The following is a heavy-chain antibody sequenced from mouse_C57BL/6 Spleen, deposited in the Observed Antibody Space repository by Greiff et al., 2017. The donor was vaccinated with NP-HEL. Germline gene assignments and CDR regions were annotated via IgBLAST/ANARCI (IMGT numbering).Heavy chain of an antibody. CDR3: ARRSRRGDYFDY. Sequence: DVKLQESGPELVKPGASVKIPCKASGYTFTDYNMDWVKQSHGKSLEWIGDINPNNGGTIYNQKFKGKATLTVDKSSSTAYMELRSLTSEDTAVYYCARRSRRGDYFDYWGQGTTLTVSS. CDR1: GYTFTDYN. J-gene: IGHJ2*01. CDR2: INPNNGGT. D-gene: IGHD2-2*01. V-gene: IGHV1-18*01.